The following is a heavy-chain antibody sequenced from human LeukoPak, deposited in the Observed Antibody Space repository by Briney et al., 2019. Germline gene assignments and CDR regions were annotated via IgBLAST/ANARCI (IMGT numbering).Heavy chain of an antibody. CDR2: INPSCGST. D-gene: IGHD5-24*01. J-gene: IGHJ4*02. Sequence: ASVSLTCSASGSTFTSYYICRVRHAPGQGLEWMGIINPSCGSTSYAQEFQGRVTMTRDTSTSTVYMELSSLRSEDTAVYYCARDSGGMATIAYYFDYWGQGTLVTVSS. CDR3: ARDSGGMATIAYYFDY. CDR1: GSTFTSYY. V-gene: IGHV1-46*01.